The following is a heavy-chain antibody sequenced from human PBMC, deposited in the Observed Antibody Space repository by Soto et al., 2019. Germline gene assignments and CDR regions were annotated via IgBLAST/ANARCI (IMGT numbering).Heavy chain of an antibody. CDR3: AKAWGIDY. J-gene: IGHJ4*02. CDR2: ISGSGSST. Sequence: EVQLLESGGGLVEPGGSRRLSCAASGFTFSSYTMSWVRQAPGKGLEWVSTISGSGSSTYSADSVKGRFTISRDNSKNTLYPQMNSLRVEDTAIYYCAKAWGIDYWGQGTLVTVSS. CDR1: GFTFSSYT. V-gene: IGHV3-23*01. D-gene: IGHD7-27*01.